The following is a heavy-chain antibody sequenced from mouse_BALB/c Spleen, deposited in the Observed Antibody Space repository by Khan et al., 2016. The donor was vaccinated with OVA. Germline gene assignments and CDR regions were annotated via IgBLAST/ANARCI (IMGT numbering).Heavy chain of an antibody. CDR1: GYSITSDSD. J-gene: IGHJ2*01. V-gene: IGHV3-2*02. CDR2: ISYSGRT. CDR3: ARSIMAN. Sequence: EVQLLESGPGLVKPSQSLSLTCTVTGYSITSDSDWNWIRQFTGNKLEWMGYISYSGRTRYNPSLKSRISITRATSQNQFFLQLNSVTTEDTATYYCARSIMANWGQGTTLTVSS.